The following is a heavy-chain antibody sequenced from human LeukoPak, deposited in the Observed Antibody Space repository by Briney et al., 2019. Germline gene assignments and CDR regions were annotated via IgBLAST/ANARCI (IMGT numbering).Heavy chain of an antibody. D-gene: IGHD2-15*01. Sequence: ASVKVSCKASGYTFTGYYMHWVRQAPGQGLEWMGWINPNSGGTNYAQKFQGRVTMTRDTSISTAYMELSRLRSDDTAVYYCARTRYCSGGSCYSGAGGFDSWGQGTLVTVSS. V-gene: IGHV1-2*02. CDR2: INPNSGGT. CDR3: ARTRYCSGGSCYSGAGGFDS. CDR1: GYTFTGYY. J-gene: IGHJ5*01.